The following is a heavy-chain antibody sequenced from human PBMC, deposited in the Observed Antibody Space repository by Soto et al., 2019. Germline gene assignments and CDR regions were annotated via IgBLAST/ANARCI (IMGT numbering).Heavy chain of an antibody. CDR1: GFTFDDYG. CDR3: ARDYYGSGSYYNVAFDI. J-gene: IGHJ3*02. Sequence: PGGSLRLSCAASGFTFDDYGMSWVRQAPGKGLEWVSGINWNGGSTGYADSVKGRFTISRDNAKNSLYLQMNSLRAEDTALYYCARDYYGSGSYYNVAFDIWGQGTMVTVSS. V-gene: IGHV3-20*04. D-gene: IGHD3-10*01. CDR2: INWNGGST.